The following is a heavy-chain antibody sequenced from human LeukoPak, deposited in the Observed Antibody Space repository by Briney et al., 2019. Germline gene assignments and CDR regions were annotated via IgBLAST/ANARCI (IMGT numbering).Heavy chain of an antibody. CDR3: ASDDYYDSSGYYYAN. D-gene: IGHD3-22*01. V-gene: IGHV4-39*07. CDR1: GFTFSSYG. Sequence: GSLRLSCAASGFTFSSYGMSWVRRAPGEGLEWIGSIYYSGSTYYNPSLKSRVTISVDTSKNQFSLKLSSVTAADTAVYYCASDDYYDSSGYYYANWGQGTLVTVSS. CDR2: IYYSGST. J-gene: IGHJ4*02.